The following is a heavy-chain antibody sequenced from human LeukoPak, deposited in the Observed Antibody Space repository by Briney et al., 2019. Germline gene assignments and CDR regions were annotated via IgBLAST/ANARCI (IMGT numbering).Heavy chain of an antibody. CDR3: ARFIRTREFDY. CDR2: IYYSGRT. Sequence: SETLSLTCTVSGGSISGFYWSWIRQPPGKGLEWIGYIYYSGRTSYNPSLKSRVTISEDTSKNQFSLKVTSLTAADTAVYYCARFIRTREFDYWGQGTLVIVSS. CDR1: GGSISGFY. V-gene: IGHV4-59*08. J-gene: IGHJ4*02. D-gene: IGHD3-10*01.